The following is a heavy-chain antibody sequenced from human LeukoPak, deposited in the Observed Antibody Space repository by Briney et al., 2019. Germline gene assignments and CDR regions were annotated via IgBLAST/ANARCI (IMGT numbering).Heavy chain of an antibody. CDR3: ARTRPYLKYSGSPNLYYFDY. V-gene: IGHV1-2*04. D-gene: IGHD1-26*01. CDR1: GYTFTGYY. CDR2: INPNSGGT. J-gene: IGHJ4*02. Sequence: GASVKVSCKASGYTFTGYYMHWVRQAPGQGLEWMGWINPNSGGTNYAQKFQGWVTMTRDTSISTAYMELSRLRSDGTAVYYCARTRPYLKYSGSPNLYYFDYWGQGTLVTVSS.